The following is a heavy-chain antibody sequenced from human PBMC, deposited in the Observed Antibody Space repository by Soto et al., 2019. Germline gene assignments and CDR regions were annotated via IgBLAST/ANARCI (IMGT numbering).Heavy chain of an antibody. V-gene: IGHV1-8*01. Sequence: QVQLVQSGAEMREPGASVKVSCKASGYSFTSLDINWVGQTAGQGLEWMGWMEPSTGRTGYAQKFQGRVTMTRDTSINTAYMELTTLTSDDTAFYYCARGVSAGVDYWGQGTLVTVSS. CDR3: ARGVSAGVDY. J-gene: IGHJ4*02. CDR1: GYSFTSLD. D-gene: IGHD1-1*01. CDR2: MEPSTGRT.